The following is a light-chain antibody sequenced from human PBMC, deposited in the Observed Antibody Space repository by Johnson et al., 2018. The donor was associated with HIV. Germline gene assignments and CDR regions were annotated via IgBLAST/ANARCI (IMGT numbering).Light chain of an antibody. CDR2: DNN. V-gene: IGLV1-51*01. Sequence: QSVLTQPPSVSAAPGQKVTISCSGSSSNIGKNYVSWYQHLPGTAPKLLIYDNNKRPSGIPDRFSGSKSGTSATLGITGLQTGDEGDYYCGTWDGSLSAGAVFGTGTKVTVL. CDR1: SSNIGKNY. CDR3: GTWDGSLSAGAV. J-gene: IGLJ1*01.